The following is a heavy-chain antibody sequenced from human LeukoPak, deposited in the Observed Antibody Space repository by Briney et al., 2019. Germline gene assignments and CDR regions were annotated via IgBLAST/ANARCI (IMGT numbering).Heavy chain of an antibody. CDR2: ISGSGGST. CDR1: GFTFSSYG. D-gene: IGHD1-26*01. V-gene: IGHV3-23*01. Sequence: GGSLRLSCAASGFTFSSYGMSWVRQAPGKGLEWVSAISGSGGSTYYADSVKGRFTISRDNSKNTLYRQMNSLRAEDTAVYYCAKDQWELLDPFDYWGQGTLVTVSS. J-gene: IGHJ4*02. CDR3: AKDQWELLDPFDY.